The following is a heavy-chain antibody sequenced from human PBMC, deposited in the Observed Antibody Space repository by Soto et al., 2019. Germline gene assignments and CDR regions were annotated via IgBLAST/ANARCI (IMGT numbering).Heavy chain of an antibody. CDR2: IYYTGRT. D-gene: IGHD6-6*01. J-gene: IGHJ4*02. CDR1: GDSISSDDYY. Sequence: SETLSLTCTVSGDSISSDDYYWTWIRQPPGKGLEWIGYIYYTGRTSYNPSLNSRLTISVETSKNQFSLKLNSASAADTAVYYCARDRSNSPDYFDFWGQGTLGTVSS. V-gene: IGHV4-30-4*01. CDR3: ARDRSNSPDYFDF.